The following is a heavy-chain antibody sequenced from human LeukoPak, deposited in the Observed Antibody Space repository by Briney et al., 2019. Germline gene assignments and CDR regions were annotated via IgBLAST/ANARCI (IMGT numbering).Heavy chain of an antibody. Sequence: GGSLRPSCAAPGFTFSSYGMHWVRQAPGKGVEWVAVISYDGSNKYYADSVKGRFTISRDNSKNTLYLQMNSLRAEDTAVYYCAKTYSSGAMSLYFDYWGQGTLVTVSS. CDR2: ISYDGSNK. D-gene: IGHD6-19*01. CDR1: GFTFSSYG. CDR3: AKTYSSGAMSLYFDY. V-gene: IGHV3-30*18. J-gene: IGHJ4*02.